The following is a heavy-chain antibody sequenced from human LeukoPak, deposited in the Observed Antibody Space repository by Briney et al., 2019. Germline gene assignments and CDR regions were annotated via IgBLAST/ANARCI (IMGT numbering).Heavy chain of an antibody. Sequence: ASVKVSCKASGYTFTSYGISWVRQAPGQGLEWMGWISGYNGNTNYAQKLQGRVTMTTDTSASTAYMELRSLRSDDTAVYYCARGRGNYYGSGSYPPDYWGQGTLVTVSS. V-gene: IGHV1-18*01. D-gene: IGHD3-10*01. CDR1: GYTFTSYG. CDR2: ISGYNGNT. J-gene: IGHJ4*02. CDR3: ARGRGNYYGSGSYPPDY.